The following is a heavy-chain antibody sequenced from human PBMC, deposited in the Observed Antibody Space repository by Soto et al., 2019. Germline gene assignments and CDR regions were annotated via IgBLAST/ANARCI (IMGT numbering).Heavy chain of an antibody. CDR3: ARGGRIVDTGIGYYYYHAMDV. V-gene: IGHV1-46*01. D-gene: IGHD5-18*01. CDR2: FNPTGDTA. Sequence: WASVKVSCKASGYTFTSYYIHWVRQAPGQGLEWMGIFNPTGDTASYAQKLQGRVTMTRDTSTGTAYMELGRLRSEDTAVYYCARGGRIVDTGIGYYYYHAMDVWGQGTTVTVSS. CDR1: GYTFTSYY. J-gene: IGHJ6*02.